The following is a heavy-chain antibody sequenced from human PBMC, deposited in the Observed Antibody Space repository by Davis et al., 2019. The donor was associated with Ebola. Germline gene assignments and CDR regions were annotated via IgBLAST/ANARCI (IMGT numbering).Heavy chain of an antibody. J-gene: IGHJ2*01. CDR1: GGSISSGDYY. D-gene: IGHD2-2*02. Sequence: MPSETLSPTCTVPGGSISSGDYYWSWLRQPPGKGLEWIGYIYYSGNTYYKSSLKSRVTISVDTSKNQFSLKLSSVTAADTAVYYCARVSAAAIITRYWHFDLWGRGTLVTVSS. CDR2: IYYSGNT. V-gene: IGHV4-30-4*01. CDR3: ARVSAAAIITRYWHFDL.